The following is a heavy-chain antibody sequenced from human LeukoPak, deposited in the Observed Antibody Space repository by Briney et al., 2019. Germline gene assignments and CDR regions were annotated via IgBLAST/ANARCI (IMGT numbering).Heavy chain of an antibody. CDR3: AREATGEFDY. V-gene: IGHV3-74*01. CDR2: ISTDGSST. CDR1: GFTFSSYW. D-gene: IGHD5-24*01. Sequence: GGSLRLSCAASGFTFSSYWMHWVRQAPGKRLVWVSRISTDGSSTSYADSVKGRFTISRDNAKNTLYVQMNSLRADDTAVYYCAREATGEFDYWGRGTLVTVSS. J-gene: IGHJ4*02.